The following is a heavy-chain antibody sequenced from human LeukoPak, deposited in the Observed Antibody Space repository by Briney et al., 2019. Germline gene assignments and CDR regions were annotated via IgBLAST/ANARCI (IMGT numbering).Heavy chain of an antibody. CDR1: GGSITSYN. CDR2: IYATGST. D-gene: IGHD3-10*01. V-gene: IGHV4-4*07. Sequence: KPSETLSLTCSVSGGSITSYNWSWIRQPAGKGLEWIGRIYATGSTNYNPPLKSRVTISVDKSKNQFSLKLSSVTAADTAVYYCATGGSYLVYWGQGTLVTVSS. CDR3: ATGGSYLVY. J-gene: IGHJ4*02.